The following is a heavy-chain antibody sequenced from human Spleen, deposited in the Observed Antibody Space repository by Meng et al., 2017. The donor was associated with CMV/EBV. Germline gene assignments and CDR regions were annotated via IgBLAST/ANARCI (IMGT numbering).Heavy chain of an antibody. V-gene: IGHV3-7*01. CDR3: ARQVDHYYFYGLDV. J-gene: IGHJ6*02. Sequence: GVTLGEFWVAGVPPFPGKGVEWVASRNLDGGEKCYLNFVKGRFTISRDNAKNSLYLQMSGLRAEDTALYYCARQVDHYYFYGLDVWGPGTAVTVSS. CDR2: RNLDGGEK. CDR1: GVTLGEFW.